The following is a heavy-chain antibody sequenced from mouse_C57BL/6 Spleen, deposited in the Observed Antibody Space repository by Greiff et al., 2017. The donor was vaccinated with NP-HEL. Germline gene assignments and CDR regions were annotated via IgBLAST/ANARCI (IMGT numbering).Heavy chain of an antibody. CDR1: GYAFTNYL. Sequence: VQLQQSGAELVRPGTSVKVSCKASGYAFTNYLIKWVKQRPGQGLEWIGVINPGSGGTNYNEKFKGKATLTADTSSSTAYMQLRSLTSEDAAVYFGARRGYGSSDYWGQGTTLTVSS. D-gene: IGHD1-2*01. J-gene: IGHJ2*01. CDR2: INPGSGGT. CDR3: ARRGYGSSDY. V-gene: IGHV1-54*01.